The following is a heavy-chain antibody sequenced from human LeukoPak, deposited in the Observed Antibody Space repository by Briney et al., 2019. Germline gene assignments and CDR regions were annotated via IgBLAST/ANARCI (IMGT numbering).Heavy chain of an antibody. D-gene: IGHD1-26*01. CDR2: IYTSGST. J-gene: IGHJ2*01. CDR3: ARIKGSGSPYWFFDL. CDR1: GGSISSYY. Sequence: SETLSLTCTVSGGSISSYYWSWIRQPAGKGLEWIGRIYTSGSTYYNPSLKSRVTISVDTSKNQFSLKLSSVTAADTAVFYCARIKGSGSPYWFFDLWGRGTLVTVSS. V-gene: IGHV4-4*07.